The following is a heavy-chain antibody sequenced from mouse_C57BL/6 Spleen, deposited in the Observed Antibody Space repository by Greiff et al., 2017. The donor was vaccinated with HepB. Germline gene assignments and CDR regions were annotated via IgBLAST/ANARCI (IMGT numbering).Heavy chain of an antibody. V-gene: IGHV1-53*01. Sequence: QVQLQQPGTELVKPGASVKLSCKASGYTFTSYWMHWVKQRPGQGLEWIGNINPSNGGTNYNEKFKSKATLTVDKSSSTAYMQLSSLTSEDSAVYYSARGTTVVATRAWFAYWGQGTLVTVSA. CDR1: GYTFTSYW. J-gene: IGHJ3*01. CDR2: INPSNGGT. D-gene: IGHD1-1*01. CDR3: ARGTTVVATRAWFAY.